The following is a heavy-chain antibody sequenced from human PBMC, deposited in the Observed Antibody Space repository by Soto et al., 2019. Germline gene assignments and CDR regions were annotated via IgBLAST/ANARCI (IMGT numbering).Heavy chain of an antibody. CDR3: VYSGTNYYYMDV. J-gene: IGHJ6*03. V-gene: IGHV1-58*02. CDR2: IVVGSGNT. D-gene: IGHD3-10*01. CDR1: GFTFTSSA. Sequence: ASVKVSCKASGFTFTSSAMQWVRQARGQRLEWIGWIVVGSGNTDYAQKFQERVTITRDMSTSTAYMELSSLRSEDTAVYYCVYSGTNYYYMDVWGKGTTVTVSS.